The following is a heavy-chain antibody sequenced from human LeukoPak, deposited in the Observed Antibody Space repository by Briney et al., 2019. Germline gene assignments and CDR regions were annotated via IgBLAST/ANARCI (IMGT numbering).Heavy chain of an antibody. CDR3: ARDVRSNYVADAFDI. J-gene: IGHJ3*02. CDR2: ISSSSSYI. V-gene: IGHV3-21*01. CDR1: GFTFSSYS. D-gene: IGHD4-11*01. Sequence: PGGSLRLSCAASGFTFSSYSMNWVRQAPGKGLEWVSSISSSSSYIYYADSVKGRFTISRDNAKNSLYLQMNSLRAEDTAVYYCARDVRSNYVADAFDIWGQGTMVTVSS.